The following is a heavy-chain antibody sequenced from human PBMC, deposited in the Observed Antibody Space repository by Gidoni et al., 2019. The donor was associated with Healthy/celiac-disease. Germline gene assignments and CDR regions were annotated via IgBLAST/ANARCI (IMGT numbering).Heavy chain of an antibody. J-gene: IGHJ6*02. CDR2: ISGSGGST. V-gene: IGHV3-23*01. Sequence: EVQLLDSGGGFVQPGGSLRLSCAASVFTFCSYAMSWVRQAPGKGLEWVSAISGSGGSTYYADSVKGRFTISRDNSKNTLYLQMNSLRAEDTAVYFCASSYEFYYYYGMDVWGQGTTVTVSS. CDR1: VFTFCSYA. D-gene: IGHD1-26*01. CDR3: ASSYEFYYYYGMDV.